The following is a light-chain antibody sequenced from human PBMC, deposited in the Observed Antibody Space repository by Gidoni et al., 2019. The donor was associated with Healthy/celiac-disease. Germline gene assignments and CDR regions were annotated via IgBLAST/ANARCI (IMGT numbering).Light chain of an antibody. CDR1: QSVSSN. CDR2: GAS. CDR3: QQYNNWPLYT. J-gene: IGKJ3*01. Sequence: TVMTPSPSTLSVSPGERATLSCRASQSVSSNLAWYQQKPGQAPRLLIYGASTRATGIPARFSGSGSGTEFTLTISSLQSEDFAVYYCQQYNNWPLYTFGQGTKVDIK. V-gene: IGKV3-15*01.